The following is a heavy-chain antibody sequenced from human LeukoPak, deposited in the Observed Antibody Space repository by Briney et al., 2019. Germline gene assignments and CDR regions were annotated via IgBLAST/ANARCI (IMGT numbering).Heavy chain of an antibody. CDR2: ISGSGDTT. V-gene: IGHV3-23*01. Sequence: PGGSLRLSCAASGFTFSNYAMSWLRQAPGKGLEWVSAISGSGDTTYYADSVKGRFTISRDNSKNTLYLQMNSLGGEDTALYYCAKEGSGPVYMADYWGQGTLVTVSS. D-gene: IGHD5/OR15-5a*01. J-gene: IGHJ4*02. CDR1: GFTFSNYA. CDR3: AKEGSGPVYMADY.